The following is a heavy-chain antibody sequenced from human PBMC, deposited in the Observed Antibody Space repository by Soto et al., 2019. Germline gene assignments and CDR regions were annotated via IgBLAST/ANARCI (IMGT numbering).Heavy chain of an antibody. J-gene: IGHJ4*02. CDR1: GFTFSSYA. V-gene: IGHV3-23*01. D-gene: IGHD3-22*01. CDR2: ISGSGGNT. CDR3: AKNYDSSGYYTEF. Sequence: LRLSCAASGFTFSSYAMSWVRQAPGKGLEWVSAISGSGGNTYYANSVKGRFTISRDNSKNTLFLQMNSLRGEDTAVYYCAKNYDSSGYYTEFWGQGNQVTVSS.